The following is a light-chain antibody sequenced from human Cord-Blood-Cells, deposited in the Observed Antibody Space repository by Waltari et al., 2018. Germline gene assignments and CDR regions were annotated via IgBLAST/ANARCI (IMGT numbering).Light chain of an antibody. CDR3: QHYVRLPAT. V-gene: IGKV3-20*01. CDR1: QSVSRAL. Sequence: EIVLTQSPGSLSSSPGGRVTLSCRASQSVSRALSWYQQKPGQPHRLLIFGASNSATCIPDRFSGSGSGTDFSLTISRLEPEDFAVYYCQHYVRLPATFGQGTKVEIK. J-gene: IGKJ1*01. CDR2: GAS.